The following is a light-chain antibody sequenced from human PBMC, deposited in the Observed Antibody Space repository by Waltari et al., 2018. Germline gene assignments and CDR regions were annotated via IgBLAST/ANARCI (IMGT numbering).Light chain of an antibody. Sequence: QSALTQPASVSGSPGQSITISCTGTSSDIGGYSFVSWYQQHPGKAPKLMIYDVSNRPSGFSDLFSGSKSGNTASLTISGLQAEDAADYYCSSYSNTNTPYVVLLFGGGTKLTVL. CDR3: SSYSNTNTPYVVLL. V-gene: IGLV2-14*03. CDR2: DVS. J-gene: IGLJ2*01. CDR1: SSDIGGYSF.